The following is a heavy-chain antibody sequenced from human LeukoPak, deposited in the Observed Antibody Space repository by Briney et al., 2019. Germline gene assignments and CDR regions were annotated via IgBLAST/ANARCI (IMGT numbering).Heavy chain of an antibody. D-gene: IGHD5-18*01. Sequence: SETLSLTCTVSGGSISGYYWSWIRQPPGKGLKWIGYIYYSGNTNYNPSLKSRVTISVDTSKNQFSLKLSSVTAADTAVYYCARIVPYNYGYIDYWGQGTLVTVSS. CDR1: GGSISGYY. J-gene: IGHJ4*02. V-gene: IGHV4-59*01. CDR2: IYYSGNT. CDR3: ARIVPYNYGYIDY.